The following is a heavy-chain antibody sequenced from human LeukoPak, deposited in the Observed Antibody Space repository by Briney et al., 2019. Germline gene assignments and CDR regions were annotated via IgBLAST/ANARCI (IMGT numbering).Heavy chain of an antibody. D-gene: IGHD3-10*02. CDR3: AELGITMIGGV. CDR2: ISGSGGST. J-gene: IGHJ6*04. Sequence: AGGSLRLSSAASGFTFSSYGMSWVRQAPGKGLEWVSTISGSGGSTYYADSVKGRFTISRDNAKNSLYLQMNSLRAEDTAVYYCAELGITMIGGVWGKGTTVTISS. V-gene: IGHV3-23*01. CDR1: GFTFSSYG.